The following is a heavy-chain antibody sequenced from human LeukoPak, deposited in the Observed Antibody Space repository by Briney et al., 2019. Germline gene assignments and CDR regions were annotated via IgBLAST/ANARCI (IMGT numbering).Heavy chain of an antibody. CDR2: ISSSGSTI. Sequence: PGRSLRLSCAASGFTFSSYEMNWVRQAPGKGLEWVSYISSSGSTIYYADSVKGRFTISRDNAKNSLYLQMNSLRAEDTAVYYCATIFGVVSGFDYWGQGTLVTVSS. V-gene: IGHV3-48*03. J-gene: IGHJ4*02. CDR1: GFTFSSYE. CDR3: ATIFGVVSGFDY. D-gene: IGHD3-3*01.